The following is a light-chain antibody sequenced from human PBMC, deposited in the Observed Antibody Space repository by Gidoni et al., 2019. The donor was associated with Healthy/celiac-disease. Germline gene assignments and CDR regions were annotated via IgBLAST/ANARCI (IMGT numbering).Light chain of an antibody. CDR3: QQSYSTPVWT. J-gene: IGKJ1*01. Sequence: DIQMTQSPSSLSASVGDRVTITCRASQSISSYLNWYQQKPGKAPKLLIYAASSLQSGVPSRFSGSGSGTDFNLTISSLQPEDFATYYCQQSYSTPVWTFGQGTKVEIK. V-gene: IGKV1-39*01. CDR1: QSISSY. CDR2: AAS.